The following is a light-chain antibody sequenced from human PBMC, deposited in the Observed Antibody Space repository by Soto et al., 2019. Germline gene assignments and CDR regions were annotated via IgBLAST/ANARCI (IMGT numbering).Light chain of an antibody. CDR3: QQANSLPIV. J-gene: IGKJ5*01. V-gene: IGKV1-12*01. CDR2: SAS. CDR1: QDIKKW. Sequence: DIQVTPSPSSVSASVGDRVTITCRASQDIKKWLVWYQQKPGKAPNLLIYSASVLHGGVPSRFSGSGSGTDFTLTISGLQPEDFGTYYCQQANSLPIVFGHGTRLEIK.